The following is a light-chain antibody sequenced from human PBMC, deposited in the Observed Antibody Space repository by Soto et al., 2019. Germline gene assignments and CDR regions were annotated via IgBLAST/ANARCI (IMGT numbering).Light chain of an antibody. CDR2: KAS. CDR3: QHYNSYSEA. CDR1: QTISSW. J-gene: IGKJ1*01. Sequence: IHITQSPSTRSVSLGDKVNITCRASQTISSWLAWYQQIPGKAPKLLIYKASTLKSGVPPRFSGSGSGTEFTLTISSLQPDDFATYYCQHYNSYSEAFGQGTKVDIK. V-gene: IGKV1-5*03.